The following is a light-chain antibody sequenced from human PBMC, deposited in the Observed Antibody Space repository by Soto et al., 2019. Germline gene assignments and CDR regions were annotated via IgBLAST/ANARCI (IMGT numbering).Light chain of an antibody. CDR3: HSYDSCLSAVV. V-gene: IGLV1-40*01. J-gene: IGLJ2*01. CDR2: GNM. Sequence: QSALTQPPSVSGAPGQRVTISCTGSSSNIGAGYDVQWYQQLPGTAPKLLIYGNMNRPSGVPDRFSGSKSGTSASLAITGLQAEDEADYYCHSYDSCLSAVVFGGGTKVTVL. CDR1: SSNIGAGYD.